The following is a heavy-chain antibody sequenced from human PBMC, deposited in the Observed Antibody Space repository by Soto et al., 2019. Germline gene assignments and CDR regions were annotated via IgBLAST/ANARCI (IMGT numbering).Heavy chain of an antibody. CDR2: ISGSGGST. V-gene: IGHV3-23*01. D-gene: IGHD4-17*01. CDR1: GFTFSSYA. J-gene: IGHJ4*02. CDR3: AKTRSRPVTTATDD. Sequence: GGSLRLSCAASGFTFSSYAMSWVRQAPGKGLEWVSAISGSGGSTYYADSVKGRFTISRDNSKNTLYLQMNSLRAEDTAVYYCAKTRSRPVTTATDDWGQGTLVTVSS.